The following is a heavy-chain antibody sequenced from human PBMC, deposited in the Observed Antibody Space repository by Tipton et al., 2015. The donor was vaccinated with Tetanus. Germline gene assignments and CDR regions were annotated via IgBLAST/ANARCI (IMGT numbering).Heavy chain of an antibody. D-gene: IGHD1-26*01. CDR2: VPHGGST. Sequence: TLSLTCAVYGGSFSGNYWNWIRQPPGKGLEWIGEVPHGGSTTYNPSLKSRVTISVDTSTTQFSLRLNSVTAADTAIYYCARDHRLSASYAGWFDPWGQGTLVTVSS. CDR1: GGSFSGNY. V-gene: IGHV4-34*01. J-gene: IGHJ5*02. CDR3: ARDHRLSASYAGWFDP.